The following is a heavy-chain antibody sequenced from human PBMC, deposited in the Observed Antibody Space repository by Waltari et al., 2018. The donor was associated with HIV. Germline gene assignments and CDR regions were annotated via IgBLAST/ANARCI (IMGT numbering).Heavy chain of an antibody. D-gene: IGHD3-22*01. J-gene: IGHJ4*02. Sequence: EVQLVESGGGLVQPGGSLRLSCAASGFTFTSYGMNWVHQAPGKGLEWVSFISSSSSTIYYADSVKGRFTISRDNAKNSLYLQMNSLRAEDTAVYYCARETYYYDSSGPYFDYWGQGTLVTVSS. CDR2: ISSSSSTI. CDR1: GFTFTSYG. CDR3: ARETYYYDSSGPYFDY. V-gene: IGHV3-48*01.